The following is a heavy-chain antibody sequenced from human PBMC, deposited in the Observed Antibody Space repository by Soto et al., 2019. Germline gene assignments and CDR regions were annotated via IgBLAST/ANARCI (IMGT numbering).Heavy chain of an antibody. CDR2: IYDSGST. CDR1: GGSISSGDYY. CDR3: AREIMPLTNDWYFDL. Sequence: SETLSLTCTVSGGSISSGDYYWSWIRQPPGKGLEWIGHIYDSGSTYYNPSLKSRLTISVDTSKNQFSLRLSSVTAADTAVYYCAREIMPLTNDWYFDLWGRGTRVTVSS. J-gene: IGHJ2*01. D-gene: IGHD2-8*01. V-gene: IGHV4-30-4*01.